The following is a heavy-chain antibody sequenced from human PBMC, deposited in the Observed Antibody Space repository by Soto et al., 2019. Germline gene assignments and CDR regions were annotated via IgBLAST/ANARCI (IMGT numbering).Heavy chain of an antibody. D-gene: IGHD3-10*01. Sequence: GGSLRLSCAVSGFTFNSYSMNWVRQAPGKGLEWVANIKQDGSEKYYVDSVKGRFTISRDNAKNSLYLQMNSLRAEDTAVYYCARATGADKEDYWGQGTLVTVSS. CDR3: ARATGADKEDY. CDR2: IKQDGSEK. CDR1: GFTFNSYS. J-gene: IGHJ4*02. V-gene: IGHV3-7*04.